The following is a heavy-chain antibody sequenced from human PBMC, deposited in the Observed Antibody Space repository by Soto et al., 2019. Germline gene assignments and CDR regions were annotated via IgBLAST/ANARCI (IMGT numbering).Heavy chain of an antibody. CDR1: GGAISGRSNY. CDR2: IYSGGST. V-gene: IGHV4-39*01. D-gene: IGHD2-15*01. Sequence: PSETLSLTFNVSGGAISGRSNYWGWIRQPPGKGLEYIGSIYSGGSTYYNPSLKSRVTLSVDTSQNQFFLRLTSVTAADTAVYYCARRHSATWLFDYWGLGTQVTVSS. CDR3: ARRHSATWLFDY. J-gene: IGHJ4*02.